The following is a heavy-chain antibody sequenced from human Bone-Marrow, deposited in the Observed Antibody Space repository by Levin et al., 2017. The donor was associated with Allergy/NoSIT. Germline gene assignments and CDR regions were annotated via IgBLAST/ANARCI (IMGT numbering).Heavy chain of an antibody. CDR2: ISGSGGST. J-gene: IGHJ1*01. CDR3: AKSVVVAATRRYFQH. V-gene: IGHV3-23*01. D-gene: IGHD2-15*01. CDR1: GFTFSSYA. Sequence: GESLKISCAASGFTFSSYAMSWVRQAPGKGLEWVSAISGSGGSTYYADSVKGRFTISRDNSKNTLYLQMNSLRAEDTAVYYCAKSVVVAATRRYFQHWGQGTLVTVSS.